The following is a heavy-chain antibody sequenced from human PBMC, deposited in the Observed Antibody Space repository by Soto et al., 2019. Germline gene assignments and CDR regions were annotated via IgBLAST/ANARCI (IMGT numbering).Heavy chain of an antibody. CDR1: GFTFSVYD. D-gene: IGHD3-22*01. Sequence: GGSLRRSCAASGFTFSVYDMHWARQAPGKGLEWVSGISWKSGSIGYADSVKGRFTISRDNAKNSLYLQMNSLRAEDTALYYCAKDSGDGYDSSGPADAFDIWRQGTMGTVSS. V-gene: IGHV3-9*01. CDR2: ISWKSGSI. CDR3: AKDSGDGYDSSGPADAFDI. J-gene: IGHJ3*02.